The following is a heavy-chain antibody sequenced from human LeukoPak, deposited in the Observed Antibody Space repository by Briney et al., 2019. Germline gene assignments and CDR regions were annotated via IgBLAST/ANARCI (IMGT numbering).Heavy chain of an antibody. J-gene: IGHJ3*02. CDR2: ISSSSSNT. CDR3: ARLGEPGDYDILTGPGDAFDI. CDR1: GFTFSSYS. V-gene: IGHV3-21*01. Sequence: GGSLRLSCAASGFTFSSYSMNWGRQAPGKGLEWVSSISSSSSNTYYADSVKGRFTISRDNAKNSLYLQMNSVRAEDTAVYYCARLGEPGDYDILTGPGDAFDIWGQGTMVTVS. D-gene: IGHD3-9*01.